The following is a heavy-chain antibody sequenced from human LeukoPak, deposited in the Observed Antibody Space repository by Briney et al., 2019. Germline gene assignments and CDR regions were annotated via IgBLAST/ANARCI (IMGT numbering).Heavy chain of an antibody. D-gene: IGHD5-24*01. J-gene: IGHJ6*03. CDR1: GGSISSHY. CDR3: ARVPGRRWLQFGQYYYMGV. V-gene: IGHV4-59*11. Sequence: SETLSLTCTVSGGSISSHYWSWIRQPPGKGLEWIGYIYYSGSTNYNPSLKSRVTISVDTSKNQFSLKLSSVTAADTAVYYCARVPGRRWLQFGQYYYMGVWGKGTTVTVSS. CDR2: IYYSGST.